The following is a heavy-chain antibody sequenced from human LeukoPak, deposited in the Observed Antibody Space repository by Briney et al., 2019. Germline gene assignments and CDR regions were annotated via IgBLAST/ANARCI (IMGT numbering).Heavy chain of an antibody. CDR3: ARRIIVGATQRFDY. V-gene: IGHV4-39*07. CDR1: GGSIISSSYY. J-gene: IGHJ4*02. D-gene: IGHD1-26*01. CDR2: INYSGST. Sequence: SETLSLTCTVSGGSIISSSYYWGWIRQPPGKGLEWIGSINYSGSTYYNPSLKSRVIISVDTSKNQFSLKLSSVTAADTAVYYCARRIIVGATQRFDYWGQGTLVTVSS.